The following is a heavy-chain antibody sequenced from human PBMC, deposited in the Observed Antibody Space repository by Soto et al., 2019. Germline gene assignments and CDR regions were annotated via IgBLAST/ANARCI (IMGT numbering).Heavy chain of an antibody. Sequence: EVQLLESGGGLGQPGGSLRLSCAASGFTFSSYAMSWVRQAPGKGLEWVSAVSGSGGSTYYADSVKGRFTISRDNSKNTLYLQMNSLRAEDTAVYYCANLPGATSFDYWGQGTLVTVSS. V-gene: IGHV3-23*01. CDR2: VSGSGGST. J-gene: IGHJ4*02. D-gene: IGHD1-26*01. CDR3: ANLPGATSFDY. CDR1: GFTFSSYA.